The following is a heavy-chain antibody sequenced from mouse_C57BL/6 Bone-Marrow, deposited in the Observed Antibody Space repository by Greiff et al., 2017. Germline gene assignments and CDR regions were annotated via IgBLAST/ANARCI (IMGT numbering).Heavy chain of an antibody. D-gene: IGHD2-4*01. V-gene: IGHV2-2*01. J-gene: IGHJ3*01. CDR3: AREKIYYDYDGFAY. Sequence: QVQLQQSGPGLVQPSQSLSITCKVSGFSLTSYGVHWVRQSPGKGLEWLGVIWSGGSKDYNAAFISRLSISKDNSTSQVFFNMNSLQADYTAIYYCAREKIYYDYDGFAYWGQGTLVTVSA. CDR1: GFSLTSYG. CDR2: IWSGGSK.